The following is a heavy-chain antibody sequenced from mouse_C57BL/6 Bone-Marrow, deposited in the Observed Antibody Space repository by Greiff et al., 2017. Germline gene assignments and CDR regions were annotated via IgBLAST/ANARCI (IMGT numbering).Heavy chain of an antibody. Sequence: QVQLKESGAELARPGASVKLSCKASGYTFTSYGISWVKQRTGQGLEWIGEIYPRSGNTYYNEKFKGKATLTADKSSSTAYMELRSLTSEDSAVYFCARSMILRFYYWGQGTTLTVSS. CDR1: GYTFTSYG. V-gene: IGHV1-81*01. J-gene: IGHJ2*01. D-gene: IGHD1-1*01. CDR3: ARSMILRFYY. CDR2: IYPRSGNT.